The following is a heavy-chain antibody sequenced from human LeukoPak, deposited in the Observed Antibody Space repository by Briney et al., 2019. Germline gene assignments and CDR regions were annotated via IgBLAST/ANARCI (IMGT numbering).Heavy chain of an antibody. V-gene: IGHV4-4*07. D-gene: IGHD3-16*01. J-gene: IGHJ3*02. CDR1: GGSISSYY. Sequence: SATLSLTCTVSGGSISSYYWSWIRQPAGKGLEWIGRIYTSGSTNYNPSLKSRVTMSVDTSKNQFSLKLSSVTAADTAVYYCARDPVWGSGGDAFDIWGQGTMVTVSS. CDR3: ARDPVWGSGGDAFDI. CDR2: IYTSGST.